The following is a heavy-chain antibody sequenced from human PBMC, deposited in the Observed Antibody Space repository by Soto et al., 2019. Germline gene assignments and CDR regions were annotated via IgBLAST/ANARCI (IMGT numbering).Heavy chain of an antibody. V-gene: IGHV3-33*01. CDR1: GFTFSSYG. CDR2: IWYDGSNK. J-gene: IGHJ4*02. Sequence: QVQLVESGGGVVQPGRSLRLSCAASGFTFSSYGMHWVRQAPGKGLEWVAVIWYDGSNKYYADSVKGRFTISRDNSKNTLYLQMDSLRAEDTAVYYCARDNGDLRFDYWGQGTLVTVPS. CDR3: ARDNGDLRFDY. D-gene: IGHD3-10*01.